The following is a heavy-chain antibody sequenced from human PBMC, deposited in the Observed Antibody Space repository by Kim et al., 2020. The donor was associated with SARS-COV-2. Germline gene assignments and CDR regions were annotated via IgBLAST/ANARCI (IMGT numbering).Heavy chain of an antibody. D-gene: IGHD2-2*01. Sequence: GGSLRLSCAASGFTFSSYEMNWVRQAPGKGLEWVSYISSSGSTIYYADSVKGRFTISRDNAKNSLYLQMNSLRAEDTAVYYCARDRVVPAVYYYYYGMDVWGQGTTVTVSS. CDR3: ARDRVVPAVYYYYYGMDV. J-gene: IGHJ6*02. V-gene: IGHV3-48*03. CDR1: GFTFSSYE. CDR2: ISSSGSTI.